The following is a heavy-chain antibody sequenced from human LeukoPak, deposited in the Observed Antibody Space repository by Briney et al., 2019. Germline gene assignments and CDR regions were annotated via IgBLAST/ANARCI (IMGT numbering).Heavy chain of an antibody. Sequence: GGSLRLSCAASGFTFSTYDMSWVRQAPGKGLEWVSAISGSSFMYYADSVKGRFTISRDNAKNSLYLQMNSLRAKDTALYYCARDYYDSSGSSWFDPWGQGTLVTVSS. D-gene: IGHD3-22*01. CDR3: ARDYYDSSGSSWFDP. V-gene: IGHV3-69-1*01. CDR1: GFTFSTYD. CDR2: ISGSSFM. J-gene: IGHJ5*02.